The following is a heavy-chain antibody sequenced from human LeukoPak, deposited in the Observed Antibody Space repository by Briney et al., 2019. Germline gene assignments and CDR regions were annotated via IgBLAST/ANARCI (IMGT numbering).Heavy chain of an antibody. V-gene: IGHV1-2*02. CDR3: ARDEPDMYSSSWYGFSRFGY. CDR1: GYTFTGYY. J-gene: IGHJ4*02. CDR2: INPNSGGT. Sequence: GASVKVSCKASGYTFTGYYMHWVRQAPGQGLEWMGWINPNSGGTNYAQKFQGRVTMTRDTSISTAYMELSRLRSDDTAVYYCARDEPDMYSSSWYGFSRFGYWGQGTLVTVSS. D-gene: IGHD6-13*01.